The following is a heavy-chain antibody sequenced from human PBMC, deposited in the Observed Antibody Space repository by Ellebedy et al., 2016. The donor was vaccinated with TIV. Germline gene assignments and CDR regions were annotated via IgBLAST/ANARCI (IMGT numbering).Heavy chain of an antibody. CDR2: IDWDDDK. CDR3: AGGRSSGWAFDY. Sequence: SGPTLVKPTQTLTLTCTYSGFSLSTSAMCVNWIRQPPGEALEWLARIDWDDDKFYNTSLRTRLTVSKDSSKNHVVLTMTNMDPVDTATYYCAGGRSSGWAFDYWGLGALVTVSS. V-gene: IGHV2-70*17. J-gene: IGHJ4*01. CDR1: GFSLSTSAMC. D-gene: IGHD6-19*01.